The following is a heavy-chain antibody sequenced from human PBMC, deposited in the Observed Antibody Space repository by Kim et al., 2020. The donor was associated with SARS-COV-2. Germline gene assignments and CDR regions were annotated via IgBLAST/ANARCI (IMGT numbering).Heavy chain of an antibody. Sequence: SETLSLTCTVSGGSISSSSYYWGWIRQPPGKGLEWIGSIYYSGSTYYNPSLKSRVTISVDTSKNQFSLKLSSVTAADTAVYYCARWLVTATNFDYWGQGTLVTVSS. CDR2: IYYSGST. CDR1: GGSISSSSYY. D-gene: IGHD2-21*02. CDR3: ARWLVTATNFDY. V-gene: IGHV4-39*01. J-gene: IGHJ4*02.